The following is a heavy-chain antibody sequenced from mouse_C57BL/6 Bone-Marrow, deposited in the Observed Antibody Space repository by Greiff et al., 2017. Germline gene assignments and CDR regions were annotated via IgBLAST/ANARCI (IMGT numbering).Heavy chain of an antibody. V-gene: IGHV1-82*01. CDR3: ALWLRGGNYFDY. CDR2: IYPGDGDT. Sequence: QVQLQQSGPELVKPGASVKISCKASGYAFSSSWMNWVKQRPGKGLEWIGRIYPGDGDTNYNGKFKGKATLTADKSSSTAYMQLSSLSSEDSAVYFCALWLRGGNYFDYGGQGTTLTVSS. D-gene: IGHD2-2*01. CDR1: GYAFSSSW. J-gene: IGHJ2*01.